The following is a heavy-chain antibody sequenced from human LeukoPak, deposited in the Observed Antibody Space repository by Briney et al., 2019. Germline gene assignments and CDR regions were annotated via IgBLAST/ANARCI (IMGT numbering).Heavy chain of an antibody. J-gene: IGHJ4*02. CDR3: AKRGVVIRVILVGFHKEAYYFDS. V-gene: IGHV3-30*04. CDR1: GFTFSSYA. Sequence: GGSLRLSCAASGFTFSSYALHWVRQAPGKGLQWVAVISYDGSYRYFADSVKGRFTISRDNSKNTLYLQMNSLRAEDTAVYFCAKRGVVIRVILVGFHKEAYYFDSWGQGALVTVSS. CDR2: ISYDGSYR. D-gene: IGHD3-22*01.